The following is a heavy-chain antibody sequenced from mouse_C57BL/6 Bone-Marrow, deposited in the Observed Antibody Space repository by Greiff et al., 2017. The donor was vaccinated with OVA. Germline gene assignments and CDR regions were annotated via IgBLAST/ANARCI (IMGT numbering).Heavy chain of an antibody. J-gene: IGHJ3*01. V-gene: IGHV1-50*01. Sequence: QVQLQQPGAELVKPGASVKLSCKASGYTFTSYWMQWVKQRPGQGLEWIGEIDPSDSYTNYNKKFKGKAPLTVDTSSSTADMQHSSLTSEDSAVYYCARSPLRYWGQGTLVTVSA. CDR2: IDPSDSYT. CDR3: ARSPLRY. CDR1: GYTFTSYW. D-gene: IGHD2-12*01.